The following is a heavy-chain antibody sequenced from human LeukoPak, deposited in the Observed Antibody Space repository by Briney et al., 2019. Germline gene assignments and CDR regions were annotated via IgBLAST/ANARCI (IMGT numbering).Heavy chain of an antibody. V-gene: IGHV4-4*02. D-gene: IGHD6-13*01. CDR2: IYHSGST. CDR1: GGSISSSNW. Sequence: PSGTLSLTCAVSGGSISSSNWWSWVRQPPGKGLEGIGEIYHSGSTNYNPSLKSRVTISVDNSKNQFSLKLSSVTAADTAVYYCARGIAAAGTPFDYWGQGTLVTVSS. J-gene: IGHJ4*02. CDR3: ARGIAAAGTPFDY.